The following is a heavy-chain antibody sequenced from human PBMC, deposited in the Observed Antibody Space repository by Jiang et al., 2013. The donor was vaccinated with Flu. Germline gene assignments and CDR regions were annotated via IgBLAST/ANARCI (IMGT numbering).Heavy chain of an antibody. CDR2: IGASGSNI. J-gene: IGHJ4*02. CDR1: GFTFSDYY. Sequence: QLLESGGGLVQPGGSLRLSCAASGFTFSDYYMNWIRQAPGKGLEWISYIGASGSNIFYADSVKGRFTISRDNAKNSLYLHMNSLRVEDTAVYFCARGEFQGVLPFDFWGQGSLVTVSS. D-gene: IGHD3-10*01. CDR3: ARGEFQGVLPFDF. V-gene: IGHV3-11*01.